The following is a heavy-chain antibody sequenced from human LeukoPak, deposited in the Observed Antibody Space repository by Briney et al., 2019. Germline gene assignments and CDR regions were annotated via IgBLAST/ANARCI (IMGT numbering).Heavy chain of an antibody. V-gene: IGHV3-21*01. CDR3: ASARNLDY. CDR1: GFTFSSYS. Sequence: AGGSLRLSCAASGFTFSSYSMNWVRQAPGKGLEWVSSISSSSSYIYYADSVKGRFTISRDNAKNSLCLQMNSLRAEDTAVYYCASARNLDYWGQGTLVTVSS. J-gene: IGHJ4*02. D-gene: IGHD1-14*01. CDR2: ISSSSSYI.